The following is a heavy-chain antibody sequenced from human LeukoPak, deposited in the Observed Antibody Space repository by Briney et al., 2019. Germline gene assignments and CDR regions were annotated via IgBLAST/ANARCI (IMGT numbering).Heavy chain of an antibody. CDR1: GGSISSYY. Sequence: SETLSLTCTVSGGSISSYYWSWIRQPPGKGLEWIGYIYYSGSTNYNPSLKSRVTISVDTSKNQFSLKLSSVTAADTAVYYCARVRGYYDSSGYYYYYGMDVWGQGTTVTVSS. V-gene: IGHV4-59*01. CDR3: ARVRGYYDSSGYYYYYGMDV. D-gene: IGHD3-22*01. J-gene: IGHJ6*02. CDR2: IYYSGST.